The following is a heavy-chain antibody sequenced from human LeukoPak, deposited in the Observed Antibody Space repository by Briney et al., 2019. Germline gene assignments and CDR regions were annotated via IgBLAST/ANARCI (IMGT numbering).Heavy chain of an antibody. CDR1: GFTFSSYA. J-gene: IGHJ4*02. CDR3: AKDPTVTTTPASPFDY. Sequence: PGGSLRLSCAASGFTFSSYAMSWVRQAPGKGLEWVSAISGSGGSTYYADSVKGRFTISRDNSKNTLYLQMNSLRAEDTAVYYCAKDPTVTTTPASPFDYWGRGTLVTVSS. D-gene: IGHD4-17*01. CDR2: ISGSGGST. V-gene: IGHV3-23*01.